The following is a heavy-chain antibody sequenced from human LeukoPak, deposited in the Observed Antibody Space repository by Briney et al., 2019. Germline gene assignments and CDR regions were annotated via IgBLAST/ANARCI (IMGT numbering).Heavy chain of an antibody. V-gene: IGHV3-21*04. CDR1: GFTFSSYS. D-gene: IGHD6-13*01. CDR2: ISSSSSYI. Sequence: GGTLRLSCAASGFTFSSYSINWVRQAPGKGLEWVSSISSSSSYIYYADSVKGRFTISRDNAKNSLYLQMNSLRAEDTAVYYCARDVSLAAAGANWFDPWSQGTLVTVSS. J-gene: IGHJ5*02. CDR3: ARDVSLAAAGANWFDP.